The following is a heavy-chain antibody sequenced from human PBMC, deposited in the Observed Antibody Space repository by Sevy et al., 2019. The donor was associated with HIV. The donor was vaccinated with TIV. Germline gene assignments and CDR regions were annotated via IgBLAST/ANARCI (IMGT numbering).Heavy chain of an antibody. J-gene: IGHJ4*02. V-gene: IGHV1-2*02. D-gene: IGHD6-13*01. CDR1: GYTFTGYY. CDR3: AREAYVAAAGTPLSDY. CDR2: INPNSGGT. Sequence: ASVKVSCKASGYTFTGYYMHWVRRAPGQGLEWMGWINPNSGGTNYAQKFQGRVTMTRDTSISTAYMELSRLRSDDTAVYYCAREAYVAAAGTPLSDYWGQGTLVTVSS.